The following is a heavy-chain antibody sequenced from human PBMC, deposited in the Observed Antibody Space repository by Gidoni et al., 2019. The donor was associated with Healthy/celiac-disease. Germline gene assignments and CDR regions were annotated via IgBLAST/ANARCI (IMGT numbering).Heavy chain of an antibody. CDR2: ISYDGSNK. J-gene: IGHJ3*02. Sequence: QVQLVESGGGVVQPGRSLRLSCAASGFPFSSYGMHWVRQAPGKGLEWVAVISYDGSNKYYADSVKGRFTISRDNSKNTLYLQMNSLRAEDTAVYYCAREDRFHDAFDIWGQGTMVTVSS. V-gene: IGHV3-30*03. CDR3: AREDRFHDAFDI. CDR1: GFPFSSYG.